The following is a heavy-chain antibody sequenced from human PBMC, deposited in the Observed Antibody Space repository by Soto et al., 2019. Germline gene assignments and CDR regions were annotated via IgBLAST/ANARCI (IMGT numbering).Heavy chain of an antibody. V-gene: IGHV1-18*01. D-gene: IGHD5-12*01. Sequence: QVQLVQSGTEVKKPGASVNVSCKASLYTFTSFGITWVRQAPGRGLEWMGWIGAYDGHTIYAQNLQGRVTMTTDTSTSTAYMELRSLTSDDTAVYCCARTYSGYNFADYWGQGTLVTVSS. CDR2: IGAYDGHT. J-gene: IGHJ4*02. CDR3: ARTYSGYNFADY. CDR1: LYTFTSFG.